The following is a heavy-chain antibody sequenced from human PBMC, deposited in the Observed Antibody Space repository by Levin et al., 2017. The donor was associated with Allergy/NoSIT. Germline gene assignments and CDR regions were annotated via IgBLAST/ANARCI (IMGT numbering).Heavy chain of an antibody. CDR1: GGSFSAYY. V-gene: IGHV4-34*01. Sequence: GSLRLSCAVYGGSFSAYYWSWIRRPPGKGLEWIGEINHSGSTNYNPSLKSRVTISVDTSKNQFSLKLSSVTAADTAVYYCTSSRELLFGSWGQGTLVTVSS. D-gene: IGHD1-26*01. CDR3: TSSRELLFGS. J-gene: IGHJ4*02. CDR2: INHSGST.